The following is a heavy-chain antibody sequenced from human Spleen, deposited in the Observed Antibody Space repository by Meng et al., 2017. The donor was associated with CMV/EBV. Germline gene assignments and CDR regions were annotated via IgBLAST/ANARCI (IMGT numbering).Heavy chain of an antibody. CDR3: ATVWSGSYRFDY. D-gene: IGHD1-26*01. Sequence: GPLQQGGEGLLKPPETLSLTCPVSGGSISSYYWSWIRQPAGKGLEWIGRIYTSGSTNYNPSLKSRVTMSVDTSKNQFSLKLSSVTAADTAVYYCATVWSGSYRFDYWGQGTLVTVSS. CDR1: GGSISSYY. V-gene: IGHV4-59*10. CDR2: IYTSGST. J-gene: IGHJ4*02.